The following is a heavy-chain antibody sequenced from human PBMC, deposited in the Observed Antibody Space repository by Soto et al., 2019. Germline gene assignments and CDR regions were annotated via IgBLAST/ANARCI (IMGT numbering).Heavy chain of an antibody. V-gene: IGHV1-3*01. CDR2: INAGNGNT. J-gene: IGHJ5*02. CDR3: AREVPVVMSNCFDP. CDR1: GYTFTSYA. Sequence: GASVKVSCKASGYTFTSYAMHWVRQAPGQRLEWMGWINAGNGNTKYSQSFQGRVTITRDTSANTAYMELNSLRSEDTAVYYCAREVPVVMSNCFDPWGQGTLVTVSS. D-gene: IGHD2-2*01.